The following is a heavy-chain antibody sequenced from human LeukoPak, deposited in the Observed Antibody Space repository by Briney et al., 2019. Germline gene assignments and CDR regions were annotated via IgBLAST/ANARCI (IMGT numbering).Heavy chain of an antibody. CDR3: AKDIGRNSYAHSGFWGMDV. CDR1: GFTFDDYA. CDR2: ISGDDDST. J-gene: IGHJ6*04. D-gene: IGHD3-22*01. Sequence: GGSLRLSCAASGFTFDDYAMHWVRQAPGKGLEWVSLISGDDDSTYYADSVKGRFTISRDNNKNSLFLQMNSLTTEDTAVYYCAKDIGRNSYAHSGFWGMDVWGRGTTVTVFS. V-gene: IGHV3-43*02.